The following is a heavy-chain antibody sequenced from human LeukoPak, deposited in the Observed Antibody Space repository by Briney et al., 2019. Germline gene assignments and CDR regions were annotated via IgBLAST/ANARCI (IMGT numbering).Heavy chain of an antibody. Sequence: GGSLRLSCAASGFTFDDYAMHWVRQAPGKGLEWVSGISWNSGSIGYADSVKGRFTISRDNAKNSLYLQMNSQRAEDTALYYCAATSPMGYFDHWGQGTLVTVSS. CDR3: AATSPMGYFDH. CDR2: ISWNSGSI. V-gene: IGHV3-9*01. J-gene: IGHJ4*02. D-gene: IGHD3-10*01. CDR1: GFTFDDYA.